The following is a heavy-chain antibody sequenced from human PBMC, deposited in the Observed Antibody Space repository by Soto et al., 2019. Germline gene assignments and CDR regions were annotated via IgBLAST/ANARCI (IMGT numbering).Heavy chain of an antibody. CDR3: ARENDNLPSGYDY. Sequence: PSETLSLTCTVSGGSFRSDAYYWSWIRQPPGKGLEWIGCVYYSGRTYYNPSLESRITISMDTFKDQFSLKLSSVNAADTAVYYCARENDNLPSGYDYWGQGTLVTVSS. CDR2: VYYSGRT. D-gene: IGHD5-12*01. J-gene: IGHJ4*02. CDR1: GGSFRSDAYY. V-gene: IGHV4-30-4*01.